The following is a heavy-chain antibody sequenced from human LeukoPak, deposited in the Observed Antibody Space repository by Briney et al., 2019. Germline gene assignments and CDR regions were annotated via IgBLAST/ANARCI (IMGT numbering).Heavy chain of an antibody. J-gene: IGHJ4*02. CDR1: GFTLSNYW. V-gene: IGHV3-7*01. CDR3: ARNRLLDY. D-gene: IGHD1/OR15-1a*01. Sequence: GGSLRLSCAASGFTLSNYWMSWVRQAPGKGLEWVANIKQDGSEKNCVDSVKGRFTISRDNAKNSLYLQMNSLRAEDTAVYYCARNRLLDYWGRGTLVTVSS. CDR2: IKQDGSEK.